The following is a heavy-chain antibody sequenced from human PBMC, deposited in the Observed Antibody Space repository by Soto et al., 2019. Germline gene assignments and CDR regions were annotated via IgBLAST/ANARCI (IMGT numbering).Heavy chain of an antibody. J-gene: IGHJ4*02. CDR3: ARVYYDILTGSRVIDY. CDR1: GFTFSSYA. CDR2: ISGSGGST. D-gene: IGHD3-9*01. V-gene: IGHV3-23*01. Sequence: GGSLRLSCAASGFTFSSYAMSWVRQAPGKGLEWVSAISGSGGSTYYADSVKGRFTISRDNSKNTLYLQMNSLRAEDTAVYYCARVYYDILTGSRVIDYWGQGTLVTVSS.